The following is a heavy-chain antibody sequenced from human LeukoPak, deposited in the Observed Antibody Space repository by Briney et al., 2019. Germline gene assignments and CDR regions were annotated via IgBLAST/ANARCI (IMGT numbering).Heavy chain of an antibody. J-gene: IGHJ5*02. CDR1: GYTFTSYG. Sequence: ASVKVSCKASGYTFTSYGISWVRQAPGQGLEWMGWISAYNGNTNYAQKLQGRVTMTTDTSTSTAYMELRSLRSDDTAVYYCAREAGSGSCNFNWFDPWGQGTLVTVSS. CDR2: ISAYNGNT. CDR3: AREAGSGSCNFNWFDP. D-gene: IGHD3-10*01. V-gene: IGHV1-18*01.